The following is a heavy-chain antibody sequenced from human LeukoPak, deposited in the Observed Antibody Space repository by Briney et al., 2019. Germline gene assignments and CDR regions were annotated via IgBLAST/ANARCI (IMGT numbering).Heavy chain of an antibody. CDR1: GFTFSNYG. CDR2: IRYDGTNK. CDR3: AKGRTGDLDY. V-gene: IGHV3-30*02. Sequence: GGSLRLSCTPSGFTFSNYGMDWVRQAPGKGLEWVAFIRYDGTNKFYADSVKGRFTISRDNSKNTLYLQMNSLRGEDTAVYYCAKGRTGDLDYWGQGTLVTVSS. D-gene: IGHD7-27*01. J-gene: IGHJ4*02.